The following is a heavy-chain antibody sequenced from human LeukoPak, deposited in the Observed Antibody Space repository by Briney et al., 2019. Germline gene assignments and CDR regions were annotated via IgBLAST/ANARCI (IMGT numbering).Heavy chain of an antibody. CDR2: INHSGST. CDR1: GGSFSGYY. D-gene: IGHD4-23*01. CDR3: ARKFPSGTTVVTGWFDS. V-gene: IGHV4-34*01. J-gene: IGHJ5*01. Sequence: PSETLSLTCAVYGGSFSGYYWSWIRQPPGKGLEWIGEINHSGSTNYNPSPKSRVTISVDTSKNQFSLKLSSVTAADTAVYYCARKFPSGTTVVTGWFDSWGQGTLVTVSS.